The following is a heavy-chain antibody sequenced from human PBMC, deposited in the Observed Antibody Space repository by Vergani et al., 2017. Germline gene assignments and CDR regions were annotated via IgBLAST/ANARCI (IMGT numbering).Heavy chain of an antibody. D-gene: IGHD3-10*01. CDR2: IKNTGDST. J-gene: IGHJ6*03. Sequence: EVQLLQSEGAVVQPGGSLRLSCVASGFTFSSHAMSWVRQGHGQGLEWVSSIKNTGDSTHYADSVKGRFTISRDNSKNTLYLQMNSLRVEDPAVYYCAKAGSVTSGSLKYNFYMDVGGKGTTGTVS. V-gene: IGHV3-23*01. CDR1: GFTFSSHA. CDR3: AKAGSVTSGSLKYNFYMDV.